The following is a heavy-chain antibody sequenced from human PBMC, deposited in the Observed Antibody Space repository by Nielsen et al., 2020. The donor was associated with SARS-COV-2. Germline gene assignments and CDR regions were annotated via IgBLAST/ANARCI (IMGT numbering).Heavy chain of an antibody. J-gene: IGHJ4*02. CDR2: MNPNSGNT. V-gene: IGHV1-8*02. Sequence: ASVKVSCKASGYTFTSYAMHWVRQAPGQRLEWMGWMNPNSGNTGYAQKFQGRVTMTRNTSISTAYMELSSLRSEDTAVYYCARGLYGDNQPLDYWGQGTLVTVSS. CDR3: ARGLYGDNQPLDY. CDR1: GYTFTSYA. D-gene: IGHD4-17*01.